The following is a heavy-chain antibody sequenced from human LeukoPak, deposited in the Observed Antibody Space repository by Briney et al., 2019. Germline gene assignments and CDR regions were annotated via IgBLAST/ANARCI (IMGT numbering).Heavy chain of an antibody. CDR3: GYPTSDY. V-gene: IGHV3-23*01. CDR1: GFNLSSYV. Sequence: GGSLRLSCAASGFNLSSYVMTWVRQAPGKGLEWVSTIKGTGRKTFYADSVKGRFIISRDSSKNTLYLQMNNLYFCAKDHDRTGYPTSDYWGQGTLVIVSS. D-gene: IGHD3-22*01. CDR2: IKGTGRKT. J-gene: IGHJ4*02.